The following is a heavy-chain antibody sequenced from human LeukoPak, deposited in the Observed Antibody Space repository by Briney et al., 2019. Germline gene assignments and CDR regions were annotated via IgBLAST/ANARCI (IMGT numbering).Heavy chain of an antibody. V-gene: IGHV3-23*01. Sequence: PGGSLRLSCAASGFTFSSYAMSWVRQAPGKGLEWVSAISGSGGSTYYADSVKGRFTISRDNAKNSLYLQMNSLRAEDTAVYHCARVFLDAFDIWGQGTMVTVSS. J-gene: IGHJ3*02. CDR2: ISGSGGST. CDR3: ARVFLDAFDI. CDR1: GFTFSSYA.